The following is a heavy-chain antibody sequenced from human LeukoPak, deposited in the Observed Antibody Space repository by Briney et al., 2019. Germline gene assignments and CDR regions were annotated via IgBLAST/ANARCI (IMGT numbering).Heavy chain of an antibody. D-gene: IGHD2-2*01. J-gene: IGHJ5*02. CDR2: IDTSGST. Sequence: SETLSLTCTVSGGSISSDYWDYYCSWIRQPPGKGLECIGYIDTSGSTSYNPSLKSRVTISLDTSKNHFSLKLTSLTAADTAVYYCARQVVADCTTTSCSTGWFDAWGQGTLGSVSS. V-gene: IGHV4-4*09. CDR3: ARQVVADCTTTSCSTGWFDA. CDR1: GGSISSDY.